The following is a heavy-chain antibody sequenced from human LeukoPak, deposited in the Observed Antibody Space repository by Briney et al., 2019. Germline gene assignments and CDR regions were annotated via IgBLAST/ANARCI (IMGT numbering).Heavy chain of an antibody. J-gene: IGHJ4*02. Sequence: PSETLSLTCAVYGGSFSGYYWSWIRQPPGKGLEWIGEINHSGSTNYNPSLKSRVTISVDTSKNQFSLKLSSVTAADTAVYYCARGIAAAEGYWGQGTLVTVSS. V-gene: IGHV4-34*01. CDR1: GGSFSGYY. CDR2: INHSGST. CDR3: ARGIAAAEGY. D-gene: IGHD6-13*01.